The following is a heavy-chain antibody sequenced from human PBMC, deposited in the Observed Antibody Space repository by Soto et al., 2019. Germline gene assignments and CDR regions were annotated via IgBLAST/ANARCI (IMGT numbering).Heavy chain of an antibody. V-gene: IGHV3-23*01. CDR2: ISGSGGST. Sequence: GGSLRLSCAASGFTFSSYAMSWVRQAPGKGLEWVSAISGSGGSTYYADSVKGRFTISRDNSKNTLYLQMNSLRAEDTAVYYCAKAPYCSSTSCPFDYWGQGTLVTVSS. J-gene: IGHJ4*02. CDR3: AKAPYCSSTSCPFDY. CDR1: GFTFSSYA. D-gene: IGHD2-2*01.